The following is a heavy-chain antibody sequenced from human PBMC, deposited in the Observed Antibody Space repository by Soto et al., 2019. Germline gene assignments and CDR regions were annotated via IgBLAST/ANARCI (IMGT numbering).Heavy chain of an antibody. CDR1: GFTFSSYW. Sequence: EVQLVESGGGLVQPGGSLRLSCAASGFTFSSYWMAWVRQAPGKGLEWVAYIRQDGNQIHYVDSVEGRFTISRDNAKNSLYLQMNILRPEDTAVYYCARANYGGNSFWYFGLWGRGTLVTVSS. J-gene: IGHJ2*01. V-gene: IGHV3-7*01. D-gene: IGHD4-17*01. CDR2: IRQDGNQI. CDR3: ARANYGGNSFWYFGL.